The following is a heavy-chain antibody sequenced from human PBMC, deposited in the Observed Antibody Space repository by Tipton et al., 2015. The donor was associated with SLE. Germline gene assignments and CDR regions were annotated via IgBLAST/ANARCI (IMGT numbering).Heavy chain of an antibody. D-gene: IGHD2/OR15-2a*01. CDR2: INSDGSTT. CDR1: GFTFSSHW. CDR3: TRVESTSWAXXX. J-gene: IGHJ3*01. V-gene: IGHV3-74*01. Sequence: GSLRLSCAASGFTFSSHWMHWVRQVPGKGLVWVSRINSDGSTTNYADSVKGRFTISRDNAKNTLYLQMNSLRAEDTAVYYCTRVESTSWAXXXWGQGTIVTVSS.